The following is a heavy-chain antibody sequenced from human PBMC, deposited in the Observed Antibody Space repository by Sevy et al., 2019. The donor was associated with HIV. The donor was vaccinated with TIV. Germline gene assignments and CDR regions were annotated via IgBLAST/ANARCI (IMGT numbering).Heavy chain of an antibody. CDR2: LKSKADGGTV. D-gene: IGHD2-2*03. V-gene: IGHV3-49*04. CDR3: TRWIGFQSIFDY. J-gene: IGHJ4*02. CDR1: GFTFGDYA. Sequence: GGSLRLSCTTSGFTFGDYAMHWVRQAPGKGLEWVAFLKSKADGGTVDHAASVRGRFTISKDYTKSISYLQMNDLTTEDTGFYYWTRWIGFQSIFDYWGQGALVTVSS.